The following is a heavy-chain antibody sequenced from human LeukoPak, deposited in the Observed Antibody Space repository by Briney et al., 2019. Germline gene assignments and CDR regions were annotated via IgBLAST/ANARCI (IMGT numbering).Heavy chain of an antibody. CDR3: AELGITMIGGV. V-gene: IGHV3-48*04. J-gene: IGHJ6*04. Sequence: GGSLRLSCAASGFTFSSYSMNWVRQAPGKGLEWVSYISSSGSPIYYADSVKGRFTISRDNAKNSLYLQMNSLRAEDTAVYYCAELGITMIGGVWGKGTTATISS. CDR1: GFTFSSYS. CDR2: ISSSGSPI. D-gene: IGHD3-10*02.